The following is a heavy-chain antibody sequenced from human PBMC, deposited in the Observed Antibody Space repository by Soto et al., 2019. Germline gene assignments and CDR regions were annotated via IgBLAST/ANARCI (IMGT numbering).Heavy chain of an antibody. CDR3: TTEYTQRFCDGGPCYTLQTKIHDS. CDR1: GLSFTNAW. Sequence: EVQLVESGGGLVKPGGSVRLSCAASGLSFTNAWMSWVRQAPGKGLEWVGRIKSKIDGGTTDFSAPVKGRFTISRDDSKDTLYLQMNSLKTEDTAVYYCTTEYTQRFCDGGPCYTLQTKIHDSWGQGTLVTVSS. J-gene: IGHJ4*02. V-gene: IGHV3-15*01. D-gene: IGHD2-15*01. CDR2: IKSKIDGGTT.